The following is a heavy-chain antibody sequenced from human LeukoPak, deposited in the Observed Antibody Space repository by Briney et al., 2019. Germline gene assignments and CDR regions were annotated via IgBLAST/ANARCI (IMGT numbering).Heavy chain of an antibody. CDR3: ARDMVGLAADGNWFDP. CDR1: GYTFSSYG. V-gene: IGHV1-18*01. CDR2: IATYNGKT. D-gene: IGHD6-13*01. Sequence: ASVKVSCKAPGYTFSSYGISWVRQAPGQGLEWMGWIATYNGKTKYAEKVQGRVTMTTDTSTTTAYMELRTLRSDDTAVYYCARDMVGLAADGNWFDPWGQGTLVTVSS. J-gene: IGHJ5*02.